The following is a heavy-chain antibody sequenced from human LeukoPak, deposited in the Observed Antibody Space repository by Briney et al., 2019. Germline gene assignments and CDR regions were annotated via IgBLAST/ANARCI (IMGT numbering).Heavy chain of an antibody. J-gene: IGHJ5*02. D-gene: IGHD5-18*01. CDR2: IYYSGST. V-gene: IGHV4-39*07. Sequence: SETLSLTCTVSGGSISSSSYYWGWIRQPPGKGLEWIGSIYYSGSTYYNPSLKSRVTISVDTSKNQFSLKLSSVTAADTAVYYCARPVGYSYGLPLNWFDPWGQGTLVTVSS. CDR3: ARPVGYSYGLPLNWFDP. CDR1: GGSISSSSYY.